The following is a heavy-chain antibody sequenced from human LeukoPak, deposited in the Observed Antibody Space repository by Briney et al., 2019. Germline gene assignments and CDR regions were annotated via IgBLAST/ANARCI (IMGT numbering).Heavy chain of an antibody. CDR3: ARGSSAGASLRRDY. D-gene: IGHD1-26*01. CDR1: VFTFSSYW. J-gene: IGHJ4*02. V-gene: IGHV3-7*01. Sequence: PGGSLRLSCAASVFTFSSYWMSGVRQAPGKGREWVANIKQEGSEENFVDSVKGRFTISRDNAKKSLYLQMNSLRAEDTAVYYCARGSSAGASLRRDYWGQGTLVTVSS. CDR2: IKQEGSEE.